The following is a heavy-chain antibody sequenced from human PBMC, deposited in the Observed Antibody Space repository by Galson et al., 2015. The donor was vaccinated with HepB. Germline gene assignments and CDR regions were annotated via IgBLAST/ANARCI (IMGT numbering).Heavy chain of an antibody. J-gene: IGHJ5*02. Sequence: QSGAEVIKPGESLKISCAGSGYSFSLFWIGWVRQMPGRGLEWMGITYPGDSDTRYSPPFQGQVTISADKSISTAYLQWSSLKASDTAMYYCARRTAAAVTWFGPWGQGTLVTVSS. CDR2: TYPGDSDT. CDR1: GYSFSLFW. V-gene: IGHV5-51*01. CDR3: ARRTAAAVTWFGP. D-gene: IGHD6-13*01.